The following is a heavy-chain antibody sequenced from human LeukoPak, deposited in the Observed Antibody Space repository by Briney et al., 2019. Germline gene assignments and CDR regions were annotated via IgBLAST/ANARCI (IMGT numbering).Heavy chain of an antibody. CDR3: ARGAAGYSSSWPDY. V-gene: IGHV1-8*03. D-gene: IGHD6-13*01. Sequence: GASVKVSCKASGYTFTSYGINWVRQATGQGHEGRGWMNPKSGKKGYVQKFQGRVSITRNSYISTAYMELSSLRSEDTAVYYCARGAAGYSSSWPDYWGQGTLVTVSS. CDR2: MNPKSGKK. J-gene: IGHJ4*02. CDR1: GYTFTSYG.